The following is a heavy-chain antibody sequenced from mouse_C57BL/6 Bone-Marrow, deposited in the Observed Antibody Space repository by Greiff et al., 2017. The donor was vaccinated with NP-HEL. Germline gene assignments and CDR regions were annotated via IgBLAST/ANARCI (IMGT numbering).Heavy chain of an antibody. J-gene: IGHJ3*01. Sequence: QVQLQQSGAELARPGASVKMSCKASGYSFTSYSMHWVKQRPGQGLEWIGYINPSSGYTTYNQKLKDKATLTADKSSSTAYMQLSSLTSEDSAVYYCARWLRRGFAYWGQGTLVTVSA. V-gene: IGHV1-4*01. D-gene: IGHD2-2*01. CDR3: ARWLRRGFAY. CDR2: INPSSGYT. CDR1: GYSFTSYS.